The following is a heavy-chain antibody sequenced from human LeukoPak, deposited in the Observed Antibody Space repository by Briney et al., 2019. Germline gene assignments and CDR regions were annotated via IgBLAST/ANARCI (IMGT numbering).Heavy chain of an antibody. CDR2: IGSGT. CDR1: GFTFSSYA. Sequence: GGSLRLSCGASGFTFSSYAMSWVRQAPGKGLEWVSAIGSGTYYADSVKGRFTISRDNSKNTLYLQMNSLRAEDTAVYYCAKVLAYYFDSWGQGTLVTVSS. V-gene: IGHV3-23*01. J-gene: IGHJ4*02. CDR3: AKVLAYYFDS.